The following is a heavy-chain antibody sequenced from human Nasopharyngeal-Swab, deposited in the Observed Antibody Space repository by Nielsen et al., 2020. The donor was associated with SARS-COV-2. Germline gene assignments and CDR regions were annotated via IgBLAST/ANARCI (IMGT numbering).Heavy chain of an antibody. V-gene: IGHV3-43*01. Sequence: GGSLRLSCAASGFTLDDYTMHWVRQAPGKGLEWVSLISWDGGSTYYADSVKGRFTISRDNSKNSLYLQMNSLRTEDTALYYCAKGGYGGNSAPYDYWGQGTLVTVSS. CDR1: GFTLDDYT. D-gene: IGHD4-23*01. CDR3: AKGGYGGNSAPYDY. CDR2: ISWDGGST. J-gene: IGHJ4*02.